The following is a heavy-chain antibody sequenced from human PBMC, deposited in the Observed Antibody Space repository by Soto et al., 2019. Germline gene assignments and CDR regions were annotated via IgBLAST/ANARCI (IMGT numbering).Heavy chain of an antibody. CDR3: AREGSGWYGSLDY. CDR1: GFTFSSYW. V-gene: IGHV3-7*01. Sequence: EVQLVESGGGLVQPGGSLRLSCAASGFTFSSYWMSWVRQAPGKGLERVANIKQDGTEKYYVDSVKGRFTISRDNAKNSLYLQMNSLRAEYSAVYYCAREGSGWYGSLDYWGQGTLVTVSS. J-gene: IGHJ4*02. CDR2: IKQDGTEK. D-gene: IGHD6-19*01.